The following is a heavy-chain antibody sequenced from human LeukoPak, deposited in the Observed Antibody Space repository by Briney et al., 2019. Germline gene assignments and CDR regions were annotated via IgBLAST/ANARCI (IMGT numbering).Heavy chain of an antibody. CDR3: ARGTDIVATTPFDY. CDR1: GGTFSSYA. J-gene: IGHJ4*02. Sequence: SVKVSCKASGGTFSSYAISWVRQAPGQGLEWMGGIIPIFGTANYAQKFQGRVTITADESTSTAYMELSSLRSEDTAVYYCARGTDIVATTPFDYWGQGTLVTVSS. V-gene: IGHV1-69*13. D-gene: IGHD5-12*01. CDR2: IIPIFGTA.